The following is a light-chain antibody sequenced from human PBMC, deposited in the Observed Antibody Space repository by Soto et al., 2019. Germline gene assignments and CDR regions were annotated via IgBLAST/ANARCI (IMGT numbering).Light chain of an antibody. V-gene: IGKV3-20*01. CDR3: PQYGSSTLT. CDR2: GAS. CDR1: QSICSN. Sequence: ETVITQSPVTQFVSPGDTATLPCRASQSICSNLAWFQQKPGQAPRLLIYGASRRETGIPDKFYSSGAGAVFTPPISRLQHEDVEVDLCPQYGSSTLTFGPGTKVDI. J-gene: IGKJ3*01.